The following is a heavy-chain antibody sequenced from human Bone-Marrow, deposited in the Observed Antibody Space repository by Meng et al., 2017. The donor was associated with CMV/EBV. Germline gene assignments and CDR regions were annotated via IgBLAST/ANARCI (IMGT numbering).Heavy chain of an antibody. Sequence: GGSLRLSCAASGFTFSSYEMNWVRQAPGKGLEWVSAISGSGGSTYYADSVKGRFTISRDNSKNTLYLQMNSLRAEDTAVYYCAKDQEMATISAFDIWGQGTMVTVSS. CDR1: GFTFSSYE. D-gene: IGHD5-24*01. CDR3: AKDQEMATISAFDI. V-gene: IGHV3-23*01. J-gene: IGHJ3*02. CDR2: ISGSGGST.